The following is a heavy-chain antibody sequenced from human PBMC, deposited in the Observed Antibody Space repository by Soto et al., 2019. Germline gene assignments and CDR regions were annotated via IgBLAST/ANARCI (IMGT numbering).Heavy chain of an antibody. CDR3: ARESADFWSGYLDY. CDR2: IYIGGST. CDR1: GFTFSSNY. V-gene: IGHV3-53*01. D-gene: IGHD3-3*01. Sequence: GGSLRLSCAASGFTFSSNYMSGVRQAPGKGLEWVSVIYIGGSTYYADSVKGRFTISRDNSKNTLYLQMNSLRAEDTAVYYCARESADFWSGYLDYWGQGTLVTVSS. J-gene: IGHJ4*02.